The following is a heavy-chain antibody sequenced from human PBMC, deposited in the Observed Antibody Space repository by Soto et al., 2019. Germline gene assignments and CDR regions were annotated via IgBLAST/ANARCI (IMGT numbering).Heavy chain of an antibody. Sequence: SETLSLTCAVYGGSFSGYYWSWIRQPPGKGLEWIGEINHSGSTNYNPSLKSRVTISVDTSKNQFSLKLSSVTAADTAVYYCARGGEPQGYYYGMDVWGQGTTVTVSS. J-gene: IGHJ6*02. D-gene: IGHD3-10*01. CDR2: INHSGST. CDR3: ARGGEPQGYYYGMDV. CDR1: GGSFSGYY. V-gene: IGHV4-34*01.